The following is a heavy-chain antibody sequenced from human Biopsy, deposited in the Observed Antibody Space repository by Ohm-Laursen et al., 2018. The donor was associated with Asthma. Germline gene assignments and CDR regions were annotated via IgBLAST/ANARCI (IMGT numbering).Heavy chain of an antibody. D-gene: IGHD1-20*01. J-gene: IGHJ4*02. CDR2: IYSGGTS. V-gene: IGHV3-53*01. CDR3: ARGDRSNWSHYYFDY. Sequence: SLRLSCAASGFAVSRDHMIWVRQAPGKGLEWVSVIYSGGTSHTADSARGRFTITRDYSKNTLYLQMHSLRAEDTAVYYCARGDRSNWSHYYFDYWGQGTLVTVSS. CDR1: GFAVSRDH.